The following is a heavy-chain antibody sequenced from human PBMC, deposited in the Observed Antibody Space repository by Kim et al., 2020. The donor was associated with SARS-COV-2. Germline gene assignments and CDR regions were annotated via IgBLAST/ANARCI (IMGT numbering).Heavy chain of an antibody. D-gene: IGHD5-12*01. CDR1: GFTFSSYA. CDR3: AKDPGLYEMATIPYYFDY. Sequence: GGSLRLSCAASGFTFSSYAMSWVRQAPGKGLEWVSAISGSGGSTYYADSVKGRFTISRDNSKNTLYLQMNSLRAEDTAVYYCAKDPGLYEMATIPYYFDYWGQGTLVTVSS. V-gene: IGHV3-23*01. CDR2: ISGSGGST. J-gene: IGHJ4*02.